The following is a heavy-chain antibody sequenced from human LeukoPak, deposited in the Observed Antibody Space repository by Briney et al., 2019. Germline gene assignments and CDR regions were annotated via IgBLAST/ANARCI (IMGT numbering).Heavy chain of an antibody. CDR2: INPNSGGT. CDR1: GYTFTSYD. Sequence: GASVKVSCKASGYTFTSYDINWVRQATGQGLEWMGWINPNSGGTNYAQKFQGRVTMTRDTSISTAYMELSRLRSDDTAVYYCARDSGSPPLLTGVNYWGQGTLATVSS. J-gene: IGHJ4*02. V-gene: IGHV1-2*02. D-gene: IGHD7-27*01. CDR3: ARDSGSPPLLTGVNY.